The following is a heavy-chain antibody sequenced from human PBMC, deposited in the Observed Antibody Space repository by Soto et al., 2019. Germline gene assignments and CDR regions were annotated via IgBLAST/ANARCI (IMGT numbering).Heavy chain of an antibody. V-gene: IGHV4-34*02. CDR2: INDSGTT. CDR1: GGSFSGFY. CDR3: ARETSPNVYSHSGMEV. Sequence: QVQLEQWGAGLLKPSETLSLTCAIYGGSFSGFYWSWIRQPPGKGLEWIGEINDSGTTNYNPSLKSRVTISADTSKTHFSLRLTSVTAADTAVYYCARETSPNVYSHSGMEVWGQGTTVTVSS. J-gene: IGHJ6*02.